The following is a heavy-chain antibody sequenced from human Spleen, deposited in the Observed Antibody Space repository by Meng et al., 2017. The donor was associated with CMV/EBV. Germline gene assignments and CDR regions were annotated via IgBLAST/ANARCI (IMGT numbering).Heavy chain of an antibody. J-gene: IGHJ6*02. CDR2: IVPMFGTT. Sequence: SVKVSCKPSDYIFTTYDINWVRQASGQGLEWMGGIVPMFGTTNYAQKFQGRVTITTDETTRTAYMELSSLRSEDTAVYYCARSRIVAAATWYNDYGLDVWGQGTTVTVSS. CDR1: DYIFTTYD. CDR3: ARSRIVAAATWYNDYGLDV. D-gene: IGHD6-13*01. V-gene: IGHV1-69*05.